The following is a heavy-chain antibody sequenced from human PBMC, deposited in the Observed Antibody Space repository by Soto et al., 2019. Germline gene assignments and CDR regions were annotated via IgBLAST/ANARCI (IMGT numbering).Heavy chain of an antibody. CDR3: ARHAFYSGYYYYYMDV. D-gene: IGHD3-10*01. V-gene: IGHV4-39*01. CDR2: IYYSGST. CDR1: GGSISSSSYY. Sequence: PSETLSLTCTVSGGSISSSSYYWGWIRQPPGKGLEWIGSIYYSGSTYYNPSLKSRVTISVDTSKNQFSLKLSSVTAADTAVYYCARHAFYSGYYYYYMDVWGKGTTVTVSS. J-gene: IGHJ6*03.